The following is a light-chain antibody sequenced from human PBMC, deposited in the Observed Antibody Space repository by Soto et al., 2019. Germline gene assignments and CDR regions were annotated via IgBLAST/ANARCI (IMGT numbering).Light chain of an antibody. Sequence: QSVLTQPPSASGTPGQRVTISCSGSNSNIGRNTVNWYQQVPGTAPKLLIFSNNHRPSGVPDRFSGSKSGTSASLAISGLQSEDESNYYCASWDDSLTGYVFGTGTKVTVL. V-gene: IGLV1-44*01. CDR3: ASWDDSLTGYV. J-gene: IGLJ1*01. CDR1: NSNIGRNT. CDR2: SNN.